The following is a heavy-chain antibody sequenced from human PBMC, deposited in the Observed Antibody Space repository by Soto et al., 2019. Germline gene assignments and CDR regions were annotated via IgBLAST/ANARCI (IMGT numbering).Heavy chain of an antibody. CDR3: ARYSFSGNTWSKFDY. V-gene: IGHV4-31*03. D-gene: IGHD6-25*01. CDR1: GVTVSSDAYY. CDR2: IYHTGST. Sequence: PSETLSLTCTVSGVTVSSDAYYWSWIRQHPGKGLEWIGNIYHTGSTYYSPSLKSRVVISLDTSKNQFSLTLTSVTAADTAVYYCARYSFSGNTWSKFDYCGRGTLVTV. J-gene: IGHJ4*02.